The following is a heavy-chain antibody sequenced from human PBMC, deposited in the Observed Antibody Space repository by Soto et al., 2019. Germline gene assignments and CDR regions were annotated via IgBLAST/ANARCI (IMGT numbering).Heavy chain of an antibody. CDR1: GGSVSSDTYF. D-gene: IGHD3-10*01. CDR3: AGPSPLLMVRGGYGMDV. CDR2: ISYSGST. J-gene: IGHJ6*02. Sequence: QVQLQESGPGLVKPSETLSLTCTVSGGSVSSDTYFWSWIRQPPGKGLEWIGYISYSGSTNYNSSLKSRVAISEDPSKNQFSLKLSSVTAADTAIYYCAGPSPLLMVRGGYGMDVWGQGTTVTVSS. V-gene: IGHV4-61*01.